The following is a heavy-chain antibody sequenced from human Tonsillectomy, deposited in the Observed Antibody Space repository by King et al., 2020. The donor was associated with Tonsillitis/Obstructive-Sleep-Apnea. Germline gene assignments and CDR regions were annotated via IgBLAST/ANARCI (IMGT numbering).Heavy chain of an antibody. D-gene: IGHD2-2*02. CDR3: ARRRDVVVPAAIAGWFDP. CDR1: GYSFSEYW. CDR2: IYPDDSYT. Sequence: QLVQSGAEVKKPGESLKISCKGSGYSFSEYWIAWVRQMPGKGLEWMGIIYPDDSYTRYSPSFQGQVTMSVDKSISTAYLQWSSLKASDTAIYYCARRRDVVVPAAIAGWFDPWGQGTLVTVSS. V-gene: IGHV5-51*01. J-gene: IGHJ5*02.